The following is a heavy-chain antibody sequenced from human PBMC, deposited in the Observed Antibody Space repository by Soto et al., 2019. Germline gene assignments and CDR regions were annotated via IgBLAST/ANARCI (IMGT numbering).Heavy chain of an antibody. CDR1: GFTFSSYS. Sequence: GSLRLSCEASGFTFSSYSMNWVRQAPGKGLEWLSFISSNSNTISYADSVKGRSTISRDNAKNSMYLQMKSLRVEDTAVYYCAKYNPGNYFALWGQGTLVTVSS. V-gene: IGHV3-48*04. J-gene: IGHJ4*02. CDR3: AKYNPGNYFAL. CDR2: ISSNSNTI. D-gene: IGHD1-1*01.